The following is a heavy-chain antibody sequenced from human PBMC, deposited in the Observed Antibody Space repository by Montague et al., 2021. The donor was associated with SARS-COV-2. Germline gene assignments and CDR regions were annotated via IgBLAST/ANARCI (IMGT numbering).Heavy chain of an antibody. Sequence: TFSSYWMGWIRQPPGKGLEWIGSIYYSGSTYYNPSLKSRVTISVDTSKNQFSLKLSSVTAADTAVYYCARLKAPYCSSTSCYSASWFDPWGQGTLVTVSS. CDR3: ARLKAPYCSSTSCYSASWFDP. CDR2: IYYSGST. CDR1: TFSSYW. D-gene: IGHD2-2*01. V-gene: IGHV4-39*01. J-gene: IGHJ5*02.